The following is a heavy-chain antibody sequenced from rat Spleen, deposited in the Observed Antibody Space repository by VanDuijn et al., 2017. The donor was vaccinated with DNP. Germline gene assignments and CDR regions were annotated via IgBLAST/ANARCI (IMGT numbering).Heavy chain of an antibody. Sequence: EVQLVESGGGLVQPGRSLKLSCAASGFTFSNYDMAWVRQAPKKGLEWVAYISTVGDNTYYRGSVKGRFTISRDNAKNTQYLQMDSLRSEDTATYYCARQGNNYGYFDFWGPGTMVTVSS. CDR2: ISTVGDNT. CDR1: GFTFSNYD. CDR3: ARQGNNYGYFDF. V-gene: IGHV5S13*01. J-gene: IGHJ1*01.